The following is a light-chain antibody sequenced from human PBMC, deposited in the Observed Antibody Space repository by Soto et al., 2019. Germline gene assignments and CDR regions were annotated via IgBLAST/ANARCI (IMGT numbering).Light chain of an antibody. J-gene: IGLJ2*01. CDR3: CSYTRSDTFV. CDR1: SSDVGAYNY. V-gene: IGLV2-14*03. CDR2: DVN. Sequence: QSALTQPASVSGSPGQSITISCAGTSSDVGAYNYVSWYQQHPGKAPKVMIYDVNNRPSGVSYRFSGSKSGNTASLTISGLQAEDEADYYCCSYTRSDTFVFGGGTKLTV.